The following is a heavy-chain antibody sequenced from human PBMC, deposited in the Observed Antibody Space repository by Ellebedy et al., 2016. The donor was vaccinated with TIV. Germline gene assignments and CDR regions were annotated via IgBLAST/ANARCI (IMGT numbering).Heavy chain of an antibody. CDR1: GYSFTSYW. CDR2: IYPGDSDT. V-gene: IGHV5-51*01. CDR3: ARSPMVRGVIIRVLSWFDP. D-gene: IGHD3-10*01. Sequence: GESLKISXKGSGYSFTSYWIGWVRQMPGKGLEWMGIIYPGDSDTRYSPSFQGQVTISADKSISTAYLQWSSLKASDTAMNYCARSPMVRGVIIRVLSWFDPWGQGTLVTVSS. J-gene: IGHJ5*02.